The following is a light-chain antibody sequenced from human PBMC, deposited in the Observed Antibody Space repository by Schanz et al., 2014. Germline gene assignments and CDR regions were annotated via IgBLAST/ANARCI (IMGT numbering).Light chain of an antibody. CDR1: RAFSSSY. V-gene: IGKV3-15*01. Sequence: ESVLTQSPDTLSLSPGDRATLSCRASRAFSSSYLAWYQQKPGQAPRLLIYGASTRVTGIPGRFSGSGSGTDFTLTISSLQSEDFAVYYCQQYNNWPKTFGQGTKVEIK. J-gene: IGKJ1*01. CDR2: GAS. CDR3: QQYNNWPKT.